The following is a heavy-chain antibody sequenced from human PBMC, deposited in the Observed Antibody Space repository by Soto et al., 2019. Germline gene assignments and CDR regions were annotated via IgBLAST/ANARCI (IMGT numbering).Heavy chain of an antibody. Sequence: ASVKVSCKASGYTFTSYAMHWVRQAPGQRLEWMGWINAGNGNTKYSQKFQGRVTITRDTSASTAYMELSSLRSEDTAVYYCARDGGVTRGFDYWGQGTLVTVLL. J-gene: IGHJ4*02. CDR3: ARDGGVTRGFDY. V-gene: IGHV1-3*01. D-gene: IGHD2-15*01. CDR2: INAGNGNT. CDR1: GYTFTSYA.